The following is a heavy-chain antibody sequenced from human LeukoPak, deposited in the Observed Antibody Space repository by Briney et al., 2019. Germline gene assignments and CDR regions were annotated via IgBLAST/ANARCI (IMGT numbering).Heavy chain of an antibody. CDR1: GFTFSSYS. J-gene: IGHJ4*02. D-gene: IGHD3-10*01. V-gene: IGHV5-51*01. Sequence: GGSLRLSCAASGFTFSSYSMNWVRQMPGKGLEWMGIIYPGDSDTRYSPSFQGQVTISADKSISTAYLQWSSLKASDTAMYYCARHADGSGSYRDYWGQGTLVTVSS. CDR2: IYPGDSDT. CDR3: ARHADGSGSYRDY.